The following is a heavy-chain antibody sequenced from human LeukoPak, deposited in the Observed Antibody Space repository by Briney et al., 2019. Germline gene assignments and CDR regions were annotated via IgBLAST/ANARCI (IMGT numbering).Heavy chain of an antibody. CDR3: ATFQAYANSGHLRPYFDY. CDR1: GYSLTELA. V-gene: IGHV1-24*01. J-gene: IGHJ4*02. Sequence: ASVEVPCKISGYSLTELAIHWVRQAPGKGLEWMGGSDPEDVKTSFAEKFQGRVTFTEDTSTDTAFMELSRLRSDDTAVYYCATFQAYANSGHLRPYFDYWGQGTLVTVSS. CDR2: SDPEDVKT. D-gene: IGHD3-22*01.